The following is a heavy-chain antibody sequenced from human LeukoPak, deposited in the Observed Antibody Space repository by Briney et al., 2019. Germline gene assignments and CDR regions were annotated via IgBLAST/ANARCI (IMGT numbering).Heavy chain of an antibody. CDR3: ARDYGDAFDI. D-gene: IGHD3-16*01. Sequence: SETLSLTCTVSGGSISSYYWSWIRQPPGKGLEWIGYIYYSGSTDYNSSLKSRVTISLDTSKNQFSLKLSSVTAADTAVYYCARDYGDAFDIWGQGTMVTVSS. V-gene: IGHV4-59*01. J-gene: IGHJ3*02. CDR1: GGSISSYY. CDR2: IYYSGST.